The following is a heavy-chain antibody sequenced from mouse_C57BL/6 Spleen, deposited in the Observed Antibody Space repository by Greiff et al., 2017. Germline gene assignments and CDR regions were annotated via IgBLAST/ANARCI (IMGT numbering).Heavy chain of an antibody. CDR1: GYAFSSYW. D-gene: IGHD2-14*01. CDR2: IYPGDGDT. Sequence: QVQLQQPGAELVKPGASVKISCKASGYAFSSYWMHWVKQRPGKGLEWIGKIYPGDGDTNYNGKFKGKSTLTADKSSSTAYMQLSSLTSEDSAVYCWARGGTGGKSAKWGRGQGVSVTV. J-gene: IGHJ4*01. V-gene: IGHV1-80*01. CDR3: ARGGTGGKSAKWG.